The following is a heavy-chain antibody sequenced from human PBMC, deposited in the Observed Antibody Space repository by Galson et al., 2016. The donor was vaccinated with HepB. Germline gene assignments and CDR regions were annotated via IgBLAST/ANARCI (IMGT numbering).Heavy chain of an antibody. CDR3: ARDGAVSPSNFDS. D-gene: IGHD2-8*01. J-gene: IGHJ4*02. CDR2: ISAYNGNS. V-gene: IGHV1-18*04. CDR1: GYTFDING. Sequence: SVKVSCKASGYTFDINGISWLRQTPVHGLEWLGWISAYNGNSNHAQNLQGSVTLTTDTSTSTAYMELRALTSDDTAVYFCARDGAVSPSNFDSWGQGTLVAVCS.